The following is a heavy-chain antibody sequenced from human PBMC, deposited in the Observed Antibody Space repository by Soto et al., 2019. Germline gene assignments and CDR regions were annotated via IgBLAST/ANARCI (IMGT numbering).Heavy chain of an antibody. D-gene: IGHD1-26*01. CDR2: IYYSGSI. Sequence: SETLSLTCTVSGGSLTSEGYYWSWIRQLPGKGLEWIGYIYYSGSIFYNPFLKSRASISAHSSKRQFSLKLTSVTAADTAVYYCARSRLWEQHFDSWGQGTLVTVSS. J-gene: IGHJ4*02. CDR3: ARSRLWEQHFDS. CDR1: GGSLTSEGYY. V-gene: IGHV4-31*03.